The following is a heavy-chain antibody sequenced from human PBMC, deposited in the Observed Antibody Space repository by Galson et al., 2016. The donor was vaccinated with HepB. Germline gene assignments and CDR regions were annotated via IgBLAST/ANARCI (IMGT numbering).Heavy chain of an antibody. CDR3: ARDPLGVGATTTLYFDY. CDR1: GFIFSNHA. V-gene: IGHV3-30-3*01. CDR2: TSFDGSSK. D-gene: IGHD1-26*01. Sequence: SLRLSCAASGFIFSNHAMHWVRQAPGKGLEWVALTSFDGSSKYYADSVKGRFTISRDNSKNTLCLQMNRLRAEDTAVYYCARDPLGVGATTTLYFDYWGQGTLVTVSS. J-gene: IGHJ4*02.